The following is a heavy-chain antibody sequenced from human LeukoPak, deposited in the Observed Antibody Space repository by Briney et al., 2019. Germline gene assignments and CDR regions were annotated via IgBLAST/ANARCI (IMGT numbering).Heavy chain of an antibody. CDR3: ADPGVGY. D-gene: IGHD2-8*01. V-gene: IGHV3-7*01. Sequence: GGSLRLSCAASGFTFSSNWMSWVRQAPGKGLEWVANIKQNGSEKSYVDSVKGRFTISRDNAKNSLYLQMDSLSAEDTAVYYCADPGVGYWGQGTLVTVSS. CDR2: IKQNGSEK. J-gene: IGHJ4*02. CDR1: GFTFSSNW.